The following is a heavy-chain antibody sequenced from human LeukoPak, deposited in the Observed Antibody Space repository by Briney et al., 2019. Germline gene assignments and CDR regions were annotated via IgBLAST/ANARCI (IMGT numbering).Heavy chain of an antibody. CDR3: ARGRARYSSGWDY. V-gene: IGHV4-34*01. CDR2: INHSGST. J-gene: IGHJ4*02. Sequence: SETLSLTCAVYGGSFSGYYWSWIRQPPGKGLEWIGEINHSGSTNYNPSLKSRVTISVDTSKNQFSLKLSSVTAAGTAVYYCARGRARYSSGWDYWGQGTLVTVSS. CDR1: GGSFSGYY. D-gene: IGHD6-19*01.